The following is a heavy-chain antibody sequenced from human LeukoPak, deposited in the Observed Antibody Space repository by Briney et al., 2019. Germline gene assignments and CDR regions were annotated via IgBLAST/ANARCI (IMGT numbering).Heavy chain of an antibody. CDR1: GGSISSYY. CDR3: ARAPSAGSYSFYYFDY. CDR2: IYTSGST. Sequence: SETLSLTCTVSGGSISSYYWSWIRQPAGKGLEWIGRIYTSGSTNYNPSLKSRVTMSVGTPKNQFSLKLSSVTAADTAVYYCARAPSAGSYSFYYFDYWGQGTLVTVSS. D-gene: IGHD3-10*01. J-gene: IGHJ4*02. V-gene: IGHV4-4*07.